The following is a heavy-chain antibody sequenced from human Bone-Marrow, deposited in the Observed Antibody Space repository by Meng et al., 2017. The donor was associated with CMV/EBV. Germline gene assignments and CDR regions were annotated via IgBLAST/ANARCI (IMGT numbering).Heavy chain of an antibody. J-gene: IGHJ6*02. D-gene: IGHD3-10*01. Sequence: SETLSLTCAVYGGSFSGYYWSWIRQPPGKGLEWIGEINHSGSTNYNPSLKSRVTISVDTSKNQFSLKLSSVTAADTAVYYCATGYPGGYYGMDVWGQGTTVTVSS. CDR3: ATGYPGGYYGMDV. CDR2: INHSGST. CDR1: GGSFSGYY. V-gene: IGHV4-34*01.